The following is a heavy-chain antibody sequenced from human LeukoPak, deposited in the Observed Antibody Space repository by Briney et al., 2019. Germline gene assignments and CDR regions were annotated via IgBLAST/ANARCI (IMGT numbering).Heavy chain of an antibody. Sequence: GGSLRLSCAASGFTFSSYAMSWVRQAPGKGLEWVSAISGSGGSTYYADSVKGRFTISRDNSKNTLYLQMNSLRAEDTAVYYCAKDQREDYYDSSGFLDYWGQGTLVTVSS. D-gene: IGHD3-22*01. CDR1: GFTFSSYA. V-gene: IGHV3-23*01. J-gene: IGHJ4*02. CDR2: ISGSGGST. CDR3: AKDQREDYYDSSGFLDY.